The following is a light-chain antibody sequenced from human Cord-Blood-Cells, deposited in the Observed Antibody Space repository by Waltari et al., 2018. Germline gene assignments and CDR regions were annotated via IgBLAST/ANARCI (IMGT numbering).Light chain of an antibody. CDR2: DAS. CDR1: QSISSW. J-gene: IGKJ1*01. CDR3: QQYNSYWT. Sequence: IKMTQSPSPLPASVGEGVTLTGRASQSISSWLACYQQKPGKAPNLLIYDASSLESVVPSRFSGSGSGTEFPLTISSLQPDYFAPYYCQQYNSYWTFDQGTKVEIK. V-gene: IGKV1-5*01.